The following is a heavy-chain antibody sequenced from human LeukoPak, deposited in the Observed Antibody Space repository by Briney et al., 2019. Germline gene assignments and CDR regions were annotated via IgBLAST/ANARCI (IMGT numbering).Heavy chain of an antibody. CDR3: ARGPYYYDSSDYYPPDLEH. Sequence: PGGSPRLSLAAPGLPFSSICRNRGRPAPGKGRGWVSSIIGNGSYIYYADSVKGRFTISRDNAKNSLYLQMNSLRAEDTAVYYCARGPYYYDSSDYYPPDLEHWGQGTLVTVSS. V-gene: IGHV3-21*01. D-gene: IGHD3-22*01. CDR2: IIGNGSYI. CDR1: GLPFSSIC. J-gene: IGHJ4*02.